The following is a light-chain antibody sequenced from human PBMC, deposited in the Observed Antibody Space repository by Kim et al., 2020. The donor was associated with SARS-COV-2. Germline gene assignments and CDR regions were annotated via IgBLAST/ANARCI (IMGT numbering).Light chain of an antibody. J-gene: IGKJ1*01. V-gene: IGKV1-6*01. CDR3: LQDYNYPLA. CDR1: QGIRND. Sequence: AIQMTQSPSSLSASVGDRVTITCRASQGIRNDLGWFQQKPGKAPNLLIYAASSLQIGVPSRFSGSGSGTDFTLTISSLQPEDFATYYCLQDYNYPLAFGQGTKVDIK. CDR2: AAS.